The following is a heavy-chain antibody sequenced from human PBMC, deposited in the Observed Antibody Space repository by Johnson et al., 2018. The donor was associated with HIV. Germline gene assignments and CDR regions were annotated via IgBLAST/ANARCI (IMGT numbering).Heavy chain of an antibody. CDR2: IGTAGDT. CDR3: ARDNLSMGAFDI. J-gene: IGHJ3*02. V-gene: IGHV3-13*01. CDR1: GFTFISYD. D-gene: IGHD3-16*01. Sequence: VQLVESGGGLVQPGGSLRLSCAASGFTFISYDMHWVRQATGKGLEWVSAIGTAGDTYYPGSVKGRFTISRENAKNSLYLQVNSRRDEDTAVYYCARDNLSMGAFDIWGPGTMVTVSS.